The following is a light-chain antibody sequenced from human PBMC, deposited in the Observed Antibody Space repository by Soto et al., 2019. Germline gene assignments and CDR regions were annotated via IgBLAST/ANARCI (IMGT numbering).Light chain of an antibody. CDR2: KAS. V-gene: IGKV1-5*03. J-gene: IGKJ1*01. CDR1: QSISSR. CDR3: QQYNSYSWT. Sequence: DIQMTQSPSTLSASAGDRVTITCRASQSISSRLAWYQQKPGKAPKLLIYKASSLESGVPSRFSGSGSGTAFTLTISSLQPDDFATYYCQQYNSYSWTFGQGTKVEIK.